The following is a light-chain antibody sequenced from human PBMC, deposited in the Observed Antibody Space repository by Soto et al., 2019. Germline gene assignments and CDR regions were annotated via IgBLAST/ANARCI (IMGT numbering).Light chain of an antibody. V-gene: IGKV3-15*01. Sequence: EIVMTQSPATLSVSPGERATLSCRASQSVSSNLAWYQQKPGQAPRLLIYVASTRATAIAARFSGSGSGTEFPLTISSLQSEYFAVYYCQQYNNSWTFGQGTKVEIK. CDR1: QSVSSN. CDR2: VAS. J-gene: IGKJ1*01. CDR3: QQYNNSWT.